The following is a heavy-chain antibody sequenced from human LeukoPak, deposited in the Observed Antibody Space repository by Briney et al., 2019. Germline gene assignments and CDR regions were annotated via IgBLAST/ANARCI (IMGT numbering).Heavy chain of an antibody. D-gene: IGHD3-22*01. J-gene: IGHJ6*03. CDR1: GFTFSSYA. CDR2: ISGSGGST. V-gene: IGHV3-23*01. CDR3: AKGASITMIVVAPTYYYMDV. Sequence: GGSLRLSCAASGFTFSSYAMSWVRQAPGKGLEWVSAISGSGGSTYYADSVKGRFTISRDNSKNTLYLQMNSLRAEDTAVYYCAKGASITMIVVAPTYYYMDVWGKGTTVTVSS.